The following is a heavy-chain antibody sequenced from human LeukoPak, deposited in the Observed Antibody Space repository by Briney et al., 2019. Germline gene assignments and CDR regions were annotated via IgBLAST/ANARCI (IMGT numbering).Heavy chain of an antibody. CDR2: INRSGST. D-gene: IGHD6-13*01. V-gene: IGHV4-34*01. Sequence: SETLSLTCAVYGGSFSGYYWSWIRQPPGKGLEWIGEINRSGSTNYNPSLKSRVTISVDTSKNQFSLKLSSVTAADTAVYHCASPNSSSWYLGYWGQGTLVTVSS. CDR1: GGSFSGYY. CDR3: ASPNSSSWYLGY. J-gene: IGHJ4*02.